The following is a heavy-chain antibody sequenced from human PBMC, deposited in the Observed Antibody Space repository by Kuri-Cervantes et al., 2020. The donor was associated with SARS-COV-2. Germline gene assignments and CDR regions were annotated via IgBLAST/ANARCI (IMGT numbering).Heavy chain of an antibody. CDR2: FDPEDGET. Sequence: ASVKVSCKASGGTFSSYTISWVRQAPGQGLEWMGGFDPEDGETIYAQKFQGRVTMTEDTSTDTAYMELSSLRSEDTAVYYCATDQDLLGGFRLKKYYYYGMDVWGQGTTVTVSS. J-gene: IGHJ6*02. CDR3: ATDQDLLGGFRLKKYYYYGMDV. D-gene: IGHD3-16*01. CDR1: GGTFSSYT. V-gene: IGHV1-24*01.